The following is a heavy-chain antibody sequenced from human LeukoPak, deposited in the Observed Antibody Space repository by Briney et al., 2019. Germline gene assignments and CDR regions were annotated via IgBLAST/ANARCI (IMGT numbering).Heavy chain of an antibody. D-gene: IGHD1-26*01. CDR3: ARAKVGATSGYYYYMDV. J-gene: IGHJ6*03. CDR1: GGSISSYY. Sequence: PSETLSPTCTVSGGSISSYYWSWIRQPAGKGLEWIGRIYTSGSTNYNPSLKSRVTMSVDTSKNQFSLKLSSVTAADTAVYYCARAKVGATSGYYYYMDVWGKGTTVTVSS. CDR2: IYTSGST. V-gene: IGHV4-4*07.